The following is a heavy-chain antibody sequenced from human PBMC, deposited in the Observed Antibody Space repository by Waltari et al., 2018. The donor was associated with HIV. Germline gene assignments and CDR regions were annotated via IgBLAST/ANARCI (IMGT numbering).Heavy chain of an antibody. J-gene: IGHJ6*02. Sequence: EVQLLKSGGGLFTPGGSLGLSCAASGFTISGLYMTWVRQAPGKGLEWVSSISGGSSFLSYADSMKGRFTISRDNAKSSLFLQMNSLRAEDTAVYFCARVNYQYAMDVWGQGTTVTVSS. CDR3: ARVNYQYAMDV. CDR1: GFTISGLY. V-gene: IGHV3-21*01. CDR2: ISGGSSFL.